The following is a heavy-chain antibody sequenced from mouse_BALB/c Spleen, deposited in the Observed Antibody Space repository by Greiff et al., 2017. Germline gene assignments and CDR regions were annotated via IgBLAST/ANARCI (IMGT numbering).Heavy chain of an antibody. CDR2: IRNKANGYTT. Sequence: EVMLVESGGGLVQPGGSLRLSCATSGFTFTDYYMSWVRQPPGKALGWLGFIRNKANGYTTEYSASVKGRFTISRDNSQSILYLQMNTLRAEDSATYYCARVYYGRGYFDVWGAGTTVTVSS. CDR1: GFTFTDYY. D-gene: IGHD1-1*01. V-gene: IGHV7-3*02. CDR3: ARVYYGRGYFDV. J-gene: IGHJ1*01.